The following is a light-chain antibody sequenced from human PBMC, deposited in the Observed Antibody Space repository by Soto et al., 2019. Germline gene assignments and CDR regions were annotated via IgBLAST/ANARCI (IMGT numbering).Light chain of an antibody. Sequence: QSALTQPASVSGSPGLSITISCTGTSSDVGVYNHVSWYQKHPGKVPKLMIYEVSNRPSGVSDRFSGSKSVNTASLTISGLKAEDEADYYCNSYRDTDTFWVFGGGTKLTVL. CDR3: NSYRDTDTFWV. J-gene: IGLJ3*02. CDR1: SSDVGVYNH. V-gene: IGLV2-14*01. CDR2: EVS.